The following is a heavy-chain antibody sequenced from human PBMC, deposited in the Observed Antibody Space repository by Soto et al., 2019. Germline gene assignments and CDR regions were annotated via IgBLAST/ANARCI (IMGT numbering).Heavy chain of an antibody. V-gene: IGHV3-7*01. Sequence: GGSLRLSCAASGFTFSSYWMSWVRQAPGKGLEWVANIKQDGSEKYYVDSVKGRFTISRDNAKNPLYLQMNSLRAEDTAVYYCAMTTRGRSPPADYWGQGTLVTVSS. CDR1: GFTFSSYW. D-gene: IGHD1-1*01. CDR2: IKQDGSEK. CDR3: AMTTRGRSPPADY. J-gene: IGHJ4*02.